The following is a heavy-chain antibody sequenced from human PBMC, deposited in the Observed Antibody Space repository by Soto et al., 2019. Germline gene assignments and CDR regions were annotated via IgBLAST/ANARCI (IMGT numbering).Heavy chain of an antibody. CDR1: GFSFTSQW. Sequence: PGESLKISCKGSGFSFTSQWIAWVRQMPGKGLEWMGTVYPSDSHTRYSPSFQGQVTISADKSISTAYLQWSSLKASDTAMYYCARQWGESYIHFDYWGQGTLVTVSS. CDR3: ARQWGESYIHFDY. V-gene: IGHV5-51*01. CDR2: VYPSDSHT. D-gene: IGHD1-26*01. J-gene: IGHJ4*02.